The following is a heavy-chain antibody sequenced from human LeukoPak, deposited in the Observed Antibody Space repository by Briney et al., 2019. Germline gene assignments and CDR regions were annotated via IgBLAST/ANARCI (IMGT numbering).Heavy chain of an antibody. CDR3: ASSYCGGDCHDAFDI. D-gene: IGHD2-21*02. J-gene: IGHJ3*02. Sequence: ASVKVSCKASGGTFSSYAISWVRQAPGQGLEWMGRIIPILGIANYAQKFQGRVTITADKSTSTAYMELSSLRSEDTAVYYCASSYCGGDCHDAFDIWGQGTMVTASS. CDR2: IIPILGIA. V-gene: IGHV1-69*04. CDR1: GGTFSSYA.